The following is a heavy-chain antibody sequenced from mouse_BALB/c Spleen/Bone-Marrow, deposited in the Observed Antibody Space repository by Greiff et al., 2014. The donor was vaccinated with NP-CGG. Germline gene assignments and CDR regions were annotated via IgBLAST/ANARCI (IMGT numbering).Heavy chain of an antibody. V-gene: IGHV1S81*02. CDR2: INPSNGRT. J-gene: IGHJ2*01. Sequence: VHLVESGAELVKPGASVKLSCKASGYTFTSYWMHWVEQRPGQGLEWIGEINPSNGRTNYNEKFKSKATLTVDKSSSTAYMQLSSLTSEDSAVYYCARGGFDYWGQGTTLTVSS. CDR1: GYTFTSYW. CDR3: ARGGFDY.